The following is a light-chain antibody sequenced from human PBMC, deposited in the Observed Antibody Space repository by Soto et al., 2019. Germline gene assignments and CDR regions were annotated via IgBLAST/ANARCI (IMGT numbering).Light chain of an antibody. Sequence: EIVLTQSPGTLSLSPGERATLSYRASQSVSSSYLAWYQQNPGQAPGLLIYGASSRATGIPDRFSGSGSGTDFTLTISSIDSEELAVYYCQQYNNWPRTFGQGTKVDIK. J-gene: IGKJ1*01. V-gene: IGKV3-20*01. CDR3: QQYNNWPRT. CDR1: QSVSSSY. CDR2: GAS.